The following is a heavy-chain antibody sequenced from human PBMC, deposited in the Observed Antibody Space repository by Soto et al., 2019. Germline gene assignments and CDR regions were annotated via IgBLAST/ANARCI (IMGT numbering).Heavy chain of an antibody. CDR3: ARKSSGNSHYFDY. V-gene: IGHV3-74*01. J-gene: IGHJ4*02. CDR1: GFTFSSYW. CDR2: ISGNGGTT. D-gene: IGHD2-21*02. Sequence: PGGSLRLSCVASGFTFSSYWMHWVRQAPRKGLEWVSRISGNGGTTSYADSVKGRFSISRDNSKNTLYLQMNGLRAEDTAIYYCARKSSGNSHYFDYWGQGTQVTVSS.